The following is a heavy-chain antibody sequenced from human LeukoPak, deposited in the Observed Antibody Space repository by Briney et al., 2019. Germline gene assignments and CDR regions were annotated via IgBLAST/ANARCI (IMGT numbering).Heavy chain of an antibody. J-gene: IGHJ6*03. Sequence: SVKVSCKASGYTFTSYGISWVRQAPGQGLEWMGRIIPVFGTVSYAEKFQGRVTIITDDSSSSAYMELRSLRSEDTAVYYCARDGPYSSSSSYYYSYMDVWGKGTTVTVSS. D-gene: IGHD6-6*01. CDR2: IIPVFGTV. V-gene: IGHV1-69*05. CDR3: ARDGPYSSSSSYYYSYMDV. CDR1: GYTFTSYG.